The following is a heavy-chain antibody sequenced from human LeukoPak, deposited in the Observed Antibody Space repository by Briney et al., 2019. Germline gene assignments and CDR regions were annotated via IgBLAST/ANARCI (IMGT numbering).Heavy chain of an antibody. CDR2: IYHSGST. D-gene: IGHD3-10*01. J-gene: IGHJ4*02. CDR3: ARDPFITLVRGVIIDY. CDR1: GYSISSGYY. V-gene: IGHV4-38-2*02. Sequence: SETLSLTCTVSGYSISSGYYWGWIRQPPGKGLAWIGSIYHSGSTYYNPSLKSRVTISVDTSKNQFSLKLSSVTAADTAVYYCARDPFITLVRGVIIDYWGQGTLVSVSS.